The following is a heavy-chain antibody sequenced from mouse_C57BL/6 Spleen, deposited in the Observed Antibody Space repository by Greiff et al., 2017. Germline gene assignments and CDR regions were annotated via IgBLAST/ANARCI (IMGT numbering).Heavy chain of an antibody. V-gene: IGHV1-15*01. Sequence: QVQLQQSGAELVRPGASVTLSCKASGYTFTDYEMPWVKQTPVHGLEWIGAIDPDTGGTAYNQKFKGKAILTADKSSSTAYMALRSLTSEDSVVYYCTRRGDSTIVDWFDYWGQGTTLTVSS. D-gene: IGHD1-1*01. J-gene: IGHJ2*01. CDR1: GYTFTDYE. CDR3: TRRGDSTIVDWFDY. CDR2: IDPDTGGT.